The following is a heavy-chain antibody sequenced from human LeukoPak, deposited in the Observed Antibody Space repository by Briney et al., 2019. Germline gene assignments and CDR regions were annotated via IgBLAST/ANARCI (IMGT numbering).Heavy chain of an antibody. CDR3: ARMTLYCSSTSCHFDY. Sequence: GASVKVSCKASGYTFTSYDINWVRQAIGQGLEWMGWMNPNSGNTGYAQKFQGRVTMTRNTSISTAYMELSSLRSEDTAVYYCARMTLYCSSTSCHFDYWGQGTLVTVSS. CDR2: MNPNSGNT. D-gene: IGHD2-2*01. CDR1: GYTFTSYD. V-gene: IGHV1-8*01. J-gene: IGHJ4*02.